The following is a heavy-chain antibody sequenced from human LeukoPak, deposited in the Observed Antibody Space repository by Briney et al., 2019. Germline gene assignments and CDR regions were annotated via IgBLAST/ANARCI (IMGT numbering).Heavy chain of an antibody. V-gene: IGHV3-30*18. CDR2: ISYDGSNK. CDR3: AKNYSPLNWFDP. Sequence: PGGSLRLSCAASGFTFSSYGMHWVRQAPGKGLEWVAVISYDGSNKYYADSVKGRFTISRDNSKNTLYLQMNSLRAEDTAVYYCAKNYSPLNWFDPWGQGTLVTVSS. D-gene: IGHD3-10*01. CDR1: GFTFSSYG. J-gene: IGHJ5*02.